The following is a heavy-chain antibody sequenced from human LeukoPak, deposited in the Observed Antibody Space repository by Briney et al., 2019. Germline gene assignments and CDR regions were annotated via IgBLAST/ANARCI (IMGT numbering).Heavy chain of an antibody. CDR2: IIPIFGTA. CDR1: GGTFSSYA. D-gene: IGHD6-19*01. V-gene: IGHV1-69*13. CDR3: ARESVAGGFEY. J-gene: IGHJ4*02. Sequence: SVKVSCKASGGTFSSYAISWVRQAPGQGLEWMGGIIPIFGTANYAQKFQGRVTITADESTTTAYMALSSLRYEDTAMYYCARESVAGGFEYWGQGTLVTVSS.